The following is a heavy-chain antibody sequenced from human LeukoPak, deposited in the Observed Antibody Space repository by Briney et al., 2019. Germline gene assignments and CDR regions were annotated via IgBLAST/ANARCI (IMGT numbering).Heavy chain of an antibody. CDR2: ISAYNGNT. D-gene: IGHD2-2*01. Sequence: GASVKVSCKASGYTFTGYYMHWVRQAPGQGLEWMGWISAYNGNTNYAQKLQGRVTMTTDTSTSTAYMELRSLRSDDTAVYYCARGSVHQAFDPWGQGTLVTVSS. V-gene: IGHV1-18*04. CDR3: ARGSVHQAFDP. CDR1: GYTFTGYY. J-gene: IGHJ5*02.